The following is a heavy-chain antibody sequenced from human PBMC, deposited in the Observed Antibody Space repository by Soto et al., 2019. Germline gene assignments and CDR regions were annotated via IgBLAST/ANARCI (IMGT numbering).Heavy chain of an antibody. CDR1: GGTFSSYA. D-gene: IGHD6-19*01. V-gene: IGHV1-69*13. Sequence: ASVKVSCKASGGTFSSYAISWVRQAPGHGLEWMGGIIPIFGTANYAQKFQGRVTITADESTSTAYMELSSLRSEDTAVYYCARALGYSSGGNYYYGMEVWGQGTTVTVSS. J-gene: IGHJ6*02. CDR2: IIPIFGTA. CDR3: ARALGYSSGGNYYYGMEV.